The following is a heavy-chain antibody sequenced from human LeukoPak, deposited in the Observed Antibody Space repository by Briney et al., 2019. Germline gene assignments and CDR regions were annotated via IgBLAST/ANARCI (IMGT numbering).Heavy chain of an antibody. CDR3: ARFPLNLIVGAPQKAFDI. V-gene: IGHV3-53*01. D-gene: IGHD1-26*01. Sequence: GGSLRLSCAASGFTVSSNYMSWVRQAPGKGLEWFSVIYSGGSTYYADSVKGRFTVSRDHAKNTLYLQMNSLRAEDTAVYYCARFPLNLIVGAPQKAFDIWGQGTMVTVSS. J-gene: IGHJ3*02. CDR1: GFTVSSNY. CDR2: IYSGGST.